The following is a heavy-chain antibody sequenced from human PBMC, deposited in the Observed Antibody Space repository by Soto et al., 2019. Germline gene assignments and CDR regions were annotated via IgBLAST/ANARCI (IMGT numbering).Heavy chain of an antibody. CDR3: VRARWCIGTRCYAGCSDY. CDR1: GYTFTSYG. V-gene: IGHV1-18*01. CDR2: SGPYNGNT. D-gene: IGHD2-8*01. J-gene: IGHJ4*02. Sequence: QVKLVQSGAEVKKPGASVKVSCKASGYTFTSYGISWVRQAPGQGLEWMAWSGPYNGNTNYEQNLQGRLTVTTDTSTSTAYMELRSLSPDDTAVYYCVRARWCIGTRCYAGCSDYWGQGTLVTVSS.